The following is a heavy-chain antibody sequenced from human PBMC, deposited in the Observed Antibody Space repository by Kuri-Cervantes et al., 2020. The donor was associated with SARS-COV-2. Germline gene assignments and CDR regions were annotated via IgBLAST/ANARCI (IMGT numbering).Heavy chain of an antibody. V-gene: IGHV3-49*03. D-gene: IGHD4-17*01. CDR2: VRSKAHGGTT. CDR1: GFTFGDYA. CDR3: TREDDYIDLELGFDY. Sequence: GGSLRLSCIGSGFTFGDYAMRWFRQAPGKGLEWVGFVRSKAHGGTTEYAASVKGRFTISRDDSKSIASLQMNSLKTEDTAVYYCTREDDYIDLELGFDYWGQGTRVTVSS. J-gene: IGHJ4*02.